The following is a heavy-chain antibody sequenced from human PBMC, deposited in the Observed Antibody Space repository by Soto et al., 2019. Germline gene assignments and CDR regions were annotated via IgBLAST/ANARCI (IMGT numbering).Heavy chain of an antibody. J-gene: IGHJ4*02. V-gene: IGHV3-48*01. CDR2: ISSSSSTI. CDR1: VFTFSSYS. Sequence: PVRALRLSCSASVFTFSSYSMNLVLHAPVKGLEWVSYISSSSSTIYYADSVKGRFTISRDNAKNSLYLQMNSLRAEDTAVYYCASQSSEWLLFASWGQGTLVTVSS. CDR3: ASQSSEWLLFAS. D-gene: IGHD5-12*01.